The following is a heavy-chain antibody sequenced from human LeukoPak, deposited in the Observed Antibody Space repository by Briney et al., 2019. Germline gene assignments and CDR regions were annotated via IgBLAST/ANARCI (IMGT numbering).Heavy chain of an antibody. V-gene: IGHV4-34*01. CDR2: INHSGST. J-gene: IGHJ4*02. D-gene: IGHD2-2*01. CDR1: GGSFSGYY. Sequence: PSETLSLTCAVYGGSFSGYYWSWIRQPPGKGLERIGEINHSGSTNYNPSLKSRVTISVDTSKNQFSLKLSSVTAADTAVYYCARGQRAPLGYCSSTSCYGEWFDYWGQGTLVTVSS. CDR3: ARGQRAPLGYCSSTSCYGEWFDY.